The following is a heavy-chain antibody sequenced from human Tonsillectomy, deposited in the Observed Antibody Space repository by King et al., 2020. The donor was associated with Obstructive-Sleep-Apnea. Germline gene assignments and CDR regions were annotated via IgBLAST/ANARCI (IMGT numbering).Heavy chain of an antibody. D-gene: IGHD3-22*01. CDR1: GFTFSHAW. Sequence: VQLVESGGGLVKPGGSLRLSCAASGFTFSHAWMSWGRQAPGEGREWVGPIKSKTHGGTTDYSASGEGRLTIPREDSKSTVYLQMTGLKTEDTAVYYCTTVPNYYDNSGLDYWGQGTLVTVSS. CDR3: TTVPNYYDNSGLDY. J-gene: IGHJ4*02. V-gene: IGHV3-15*01. CDR2: IKSKTHGGTT.